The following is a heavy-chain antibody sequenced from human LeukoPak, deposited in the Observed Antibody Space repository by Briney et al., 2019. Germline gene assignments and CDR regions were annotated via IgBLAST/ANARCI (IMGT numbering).Heavy chain of an antibody. Sequence: GGSLRLXRAASGFTFSSYGMHWVRQAPGKGLEWVAFIRYDGSNKYYADSVKGRFTISRDNSKNTLYLQMNSLRAEDTAVYYCAKESDYGDFPGDWGQGTLVTVSS. CDR2: IRYDGSNK. CDR1: GFTFSSYG. CDR3: AKESDYGDFPGD. J-gene: IGHJ4*02. D-gene: IGHD4-17*01. V-gene: IGHV3-30*02.